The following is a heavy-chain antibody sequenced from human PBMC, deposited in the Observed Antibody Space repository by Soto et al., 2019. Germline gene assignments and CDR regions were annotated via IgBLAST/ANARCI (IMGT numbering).Heavy chain of an antibody. CDR2: IYGNDEQ. V-gene: IGHV2-5*01. CDR3: AHRLSAAGLFDH. CDR1: GFSLDTRGVG. J-gene: IGHJ5*02. D-gene: IGHD6-13*01. Sequence: QITLKESGPTLVTPRQTLTLTCTFSGFSLDTRGVGVGWVRQPPGKALEWLALIYGNDEQRLNPSLQSRLTIAKDTPTSQVVLTMTNMDPVETATYFCAHRLSAAGLFDHWGQGTLVSVSS.